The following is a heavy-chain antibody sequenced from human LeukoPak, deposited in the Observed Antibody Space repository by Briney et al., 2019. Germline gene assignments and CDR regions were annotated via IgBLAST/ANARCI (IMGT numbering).Heavy chain of an antibody. CDR2: ISAYNGNT. Sequence: GASVKVSCKASGHTFTSYGISWVRQAPGQGLEWMGWISAYNGNTNYAQKLQGRVTMTTDTSTSTAYMELRSLRSDDTAVYYCARDRRRQQLVRAYYYYGMDVWGKGTTVTVSS. CDR1: GHTFTSYG. V-gene: IGHV1-18*04. J-gene: IGHJ6*04. CDR3: ARDRRRQQLVRAYYYYGMDV. D-gene: IGHD6-13*01.